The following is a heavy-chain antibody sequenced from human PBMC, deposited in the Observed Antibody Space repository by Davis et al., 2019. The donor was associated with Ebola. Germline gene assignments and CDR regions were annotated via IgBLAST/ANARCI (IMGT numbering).Heavy chain of an antibody. Sequence: GESLKISCAASGFTFSGSAMHWVRQASGKGLEWVGRIRSKANSYATAYAASVKGRFTISRDDSKNTAYLQMNSLKTEDTAVYYCAVVIDPIDYWGQGTLVTVSS. V-gene: IGHV3-73*01. CDR2: IRSKANSYAT. J-gene: IGHJ4*02. CDR3: AVVIDPIDY. CDR1: GFTFSGSA. D-gene: IGHD2-21*01.